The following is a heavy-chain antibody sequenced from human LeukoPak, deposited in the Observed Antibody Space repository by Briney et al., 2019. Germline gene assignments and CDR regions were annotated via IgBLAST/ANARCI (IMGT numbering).Heavy chain of an antibody. D-gene: IGHD3-10*01. CDR1: GGFLSHYH. Sequence: SETLSLTLTVCGGFLSHYHWSWIRQPPAKELAGIGHIYYSGSTNYNPSLKSRVTISVDTSKNQFSLKLSSVTAADTAVYYCARHLRSMVRGVITTYYYYGMDVWGQGTTVTVSS. V-gene: IGHV4-59*08. CDR2: IYYSGST. CDR3: ARHLRSMVRGVITTYYYYGMDV. J-gene: IGHJ6*02.